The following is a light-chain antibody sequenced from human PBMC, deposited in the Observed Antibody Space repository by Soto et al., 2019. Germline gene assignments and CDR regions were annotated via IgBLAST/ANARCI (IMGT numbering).Light chain of an antibody. CDR2: DVS. CDR1: QTISSW. Sequence: DIQMTQSPSTLSGSVGDRVTITCRASQTISSWLAWYQQKPGKAPKLLIYDVSSLESGVPPRFGGSGSGTEFTLTISSLQPDDFATYYCQQYNSYSFTFGGGTKVDI. CDR3: QQYNSYSFT. J-gene: IGKJ4*01. V-gene: IGKV1-5*01.